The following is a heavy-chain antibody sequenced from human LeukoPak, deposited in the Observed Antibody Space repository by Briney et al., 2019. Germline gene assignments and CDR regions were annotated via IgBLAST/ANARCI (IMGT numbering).Heavy chain of an antibody. CDR3: AKGRGAFDI. V-gene: IGHV3-23*01. J-gene: IGHJ3*02. CDR2: ISGSGGST. CDR1: GFTFSNAW. Sequence: GGSLRLSCAASGFTFSNAWMSWVRQAPGKGLEWVSAISGSGGSTYYADSVKGRFTISRDNSKNTLYLQMNSLRAEDTAVYYCAKGRGAFDIWGQGTMVTVSS.